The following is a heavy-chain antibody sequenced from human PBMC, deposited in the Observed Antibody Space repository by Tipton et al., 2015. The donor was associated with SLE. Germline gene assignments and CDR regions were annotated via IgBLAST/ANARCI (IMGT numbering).Heavy chain of an antibody. D-gene: IGHD3-22*01. J-gene: IGHJ4*02. Sequence: GSLRLSCAVSGFTFSNYWMQWVRQPPGEGLVWVSRIDSDGSRTNYAESVKGRFTISRENAKNTLYLQMNSLRAEDTAVYYCARIDYDNMGYFAVADYWGQGTLVTVSS. CDR2: IDSDGSRT. V-gene: IGHV3-74*01. CDR3: ARIDYDNMGYFAVADY. CDR1: GFTFSNYW.